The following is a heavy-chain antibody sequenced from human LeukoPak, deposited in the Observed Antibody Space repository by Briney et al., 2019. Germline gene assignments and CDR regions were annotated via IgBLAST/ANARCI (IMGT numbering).Heavy chain of an antibody. D-gene: IGHD3-22*01. J-gene: IGHJ6*02. V-gene: IGHV4-34*01. CDR2: INHSGST. Sequence: PSETLSLTCAVYGGSFSGYYWSWIRQPPVKELEWIGEINHSGSTNYNPSLKSRVTISVDTSKNQFSLKLSSVTAADTAVYYCARVALTMISYYYAMDVWGQGTTVTVSS. CDR1: GGSFSGYY. CDR3: ARVALTMISYYYAMDV.